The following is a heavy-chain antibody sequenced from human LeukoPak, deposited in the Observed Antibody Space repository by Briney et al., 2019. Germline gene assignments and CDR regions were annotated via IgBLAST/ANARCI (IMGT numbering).Heavy chain of an antibody. V-gene: IGHV3-30-3*01. CDR2: ISYDGSNK. CDR3: ARDSAGGDYFDY. J-gene: IGHJ4*02. D-gene: IGHD3-16*01. CDR1: GFTFSSHA. Sequence: GGSLRLSCAASGFTFSSHAMHWVRQAPGKGLEWVAVISYDGSNKYYADSVKGRFTISRDNSKNTLYLQMNSLRAEDTAVYYCARDSAGGDYFDYWGQGTLVTVSS.